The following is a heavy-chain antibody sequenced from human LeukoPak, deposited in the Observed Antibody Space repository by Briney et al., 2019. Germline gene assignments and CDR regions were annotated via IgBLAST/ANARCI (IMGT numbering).Heavy chain of an antibody. CDR2: IRYDGSNK. CDR1: GFTFSSYS. D-gene: IGHD1-26*01. V-gene: IGHV3-30*02. J-gene: IGHJ4*02. Sequence: GGSLRLSCAASGFTFSSYSMNWVRQAPGKGLEWVAYIRYDGSNKYYADSVKGRFTISRDISKNTLYLQMNSLRAEDTAVCYCAKGVGASSGYFDYWGQGTLVTVSS. CDR3: AKGVGASSGYFDY.